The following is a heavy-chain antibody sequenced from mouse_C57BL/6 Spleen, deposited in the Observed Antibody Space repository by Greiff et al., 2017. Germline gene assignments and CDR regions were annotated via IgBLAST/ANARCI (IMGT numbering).Heavy chain of an antibody. CDR3: TRGPYGSSYVGFAY. Sequence: EVQLQQSGAELVRPGASVKLSCTASGFNIKDDYMHWVKQRPEQGLEWIGWIDPENGDTEYASKFQGKATITADTSSNTAYLQLSSLTSEDTAVYYCTRGPYGSSYVGFAYWGQGTLVTVSA. CDR2: IDPENGDT. V-gene: IGHV14-4*01. J-gene: IGHJ3*01. D-gene: IGHD1-1*01. CDR1: GFNIKDDY.